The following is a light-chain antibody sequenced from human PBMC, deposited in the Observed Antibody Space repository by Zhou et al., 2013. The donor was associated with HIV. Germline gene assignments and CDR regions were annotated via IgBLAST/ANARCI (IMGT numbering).Light chain of an antibody. CDR1: QSISSW. V-gene: IGKV1-5*03. J-gene: IGKJ5*01. CDR3: QQYNNKPIT. CDR2: KAS. Sequence: IQMTQSPSTLSASVGDRVTITCRASQSISSWVAWYQQKPGKAPKLLIHKASILEASVPSRFSGSGSGTEFTLTIIGLQPDDSATYYCQQYNNKPITFGQGTRLEI.